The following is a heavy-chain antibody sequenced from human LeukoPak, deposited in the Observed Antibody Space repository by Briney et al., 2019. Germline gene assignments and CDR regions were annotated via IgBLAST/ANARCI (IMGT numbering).Heavy chain of an antibody. CDR1: GFTFSDHH. CDR3: ARTYGYYYYFLDV. CDR2: ISGDGETI. V-gene: IGHV3-11*01. D-gene: IGHD3-10*01. Sequence: PGGSLRLSCAASGFTFSDHHMTWIRQAPGQGLEWISYISGDGETIYFTDSVKGRFSVSRDNAKSSLYLQMDRLRVDDTDVYYCARTYGYYYYFLDVWGKGSTVIVS. J-gene: IGHJ6*03.